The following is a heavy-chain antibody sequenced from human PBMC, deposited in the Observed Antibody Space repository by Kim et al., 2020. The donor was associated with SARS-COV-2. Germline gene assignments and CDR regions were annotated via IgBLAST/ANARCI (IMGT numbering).Heavy chain of an antibody. V-gene: IGHV1-2*02. D-gene: IGHD3-3*01. CDR1: GYTFNGYY. J-gene: IGHJ5*02. Sequence: ASVKVSCKASGYTFNGYYMHWVRQAPGQGLEWIGSINLNNGSAFYAQKFQGRVTLTRDTSITTACMELSRLISDDTAVYYCATDHGCWSVTGSWGQGSLATVSS. CDR2: INLNNGSA. CDR3: ATDHGCWSVTGS.